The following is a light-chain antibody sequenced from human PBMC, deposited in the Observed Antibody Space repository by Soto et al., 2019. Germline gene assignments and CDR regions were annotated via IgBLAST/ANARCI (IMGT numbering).Light chain of an antibody. CDR1: QNIRNY. CDR3: QQRGNWTLT. CDR2: DAS. J-gene: IGKJ4*01. V-gene: IGKV3-11*01. Sequence: ETVLTQSPATLSLSPGERATLSCRASQNIRNYLIWYQQKPGQVPRLLIYDASSRATGIPARCSGSGSGTELTLTIRSLEPEDFAVYYCQQRGNWTLTFGGGTKVEI.